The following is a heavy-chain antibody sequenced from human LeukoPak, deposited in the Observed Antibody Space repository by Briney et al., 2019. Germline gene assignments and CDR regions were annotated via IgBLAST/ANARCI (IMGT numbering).Heavy chain of an antibody. CDR3: ARWSNYYDSSGFFDY. J-gene: IGHJ4*02. CDR1: GYTFSSYG. V-gene: IGHV1-18*01. D-gene: IGHD3-22*01. CDR2: GSAYNGNT. Sequence: APVKSSSKAPGYTFSSYGITWVRQAPGQRLEWKGWGSAYNGNTNYAQKLQGRATLPTDTSTSTAYMEVRSLRSDDTAVYYCARWSNYYDSSGFFDYWGQGTLVTVS.